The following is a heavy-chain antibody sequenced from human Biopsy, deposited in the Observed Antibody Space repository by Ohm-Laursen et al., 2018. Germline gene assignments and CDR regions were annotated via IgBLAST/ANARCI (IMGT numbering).Heavy chain of an antibody. Sequence: SLRLSCAASGFTFNSYWWHWVRQTPGKGLAWVSRIDIYGSGTKYADSVKGRFSVSRDNAKNKLYLQINSLTAEDTAIYYCTRAYSYGLDAFDMWGQGTMVTVSS. CDR3: TRAYSYGLDAFDM. D-gene: IGHD5-18*01. V-gene: IGHV3-74*03. CDR1: GFTFNSYW. CDR2: IDIYGSGT. J-gene: IGHJ3*02.